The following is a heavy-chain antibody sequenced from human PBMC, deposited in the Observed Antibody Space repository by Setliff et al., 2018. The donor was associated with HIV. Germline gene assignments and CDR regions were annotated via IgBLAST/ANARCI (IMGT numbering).Heavy chain of an antibody. J-gene: IGHJ3*02. V-gene: IGHV3-30*02. Sequence: GSLRLSCAASGFTFSAHGMHWVRQAPGKGLEWVTFINYDDNYEYYADSVKGRFTISRDNSKSTVDLQMTSLTAEDTAVYYCVKDGGYRNGDYDAFDIWGQGTMVTVSS. CDR3: VKDGGYRNGDYDAFDI. CDR2: INYDDNYE. D-gene: IGHD4-17*01. CDR1: GFTFSAHG.